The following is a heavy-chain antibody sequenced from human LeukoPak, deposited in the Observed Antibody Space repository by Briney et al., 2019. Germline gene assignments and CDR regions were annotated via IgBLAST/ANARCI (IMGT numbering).Heavy chain of an antibody. D-gene: IGHD1-26*01. CDR3: ARGREWEPKVFDY. V-gene: IGHV4-59*01. J-gene: IGHJ4*02. CDR2: IYYSGST. Sequence: PSDTLSLTCTVSGGSISGYYWSWIRQPPGKGLEWIGYIYYSGSTNYNPSLKSRVTISVDTSKNQFSLKLSSVTAADTAVYYCARGREWEPKVFDYWGQGTLVTVSS. CDR1: GGSISGYY.